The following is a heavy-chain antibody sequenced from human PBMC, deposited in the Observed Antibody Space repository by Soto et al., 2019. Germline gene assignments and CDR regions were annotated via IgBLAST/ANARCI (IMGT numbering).Heavy chain of an antibody. CDR2: INPNSGGT. Sequence: GASVKVSCKASGYTFTGHYMHWVRQAPGQGLEWMGWINPNSGGTNYAQKFQGRVTMTRDTSISTAYMELSRLRSDDTAVYYCARGRSPHSSGWYGEGSVFDPWGQGTLVTVSS. CDR3: ARGRSPHSSGWYGEGSVFDP. CDR1: GYTFTGHY. J-gene: IGHJ5*02. V-gene: IGHV1-2*02. D-gene: IGHD6-19*01.